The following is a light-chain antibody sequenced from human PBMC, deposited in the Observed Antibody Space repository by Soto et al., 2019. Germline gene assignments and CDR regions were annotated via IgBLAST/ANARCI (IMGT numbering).Light chain of an antibody. CDR2: AAS. J-gene: IGKJ1*01. V-gene: IGKV1-39*01. CDR1: QSIVTY. Sequence: TCRVSQSIVTYLNWYLQKPGKAPKLLIYAASNLQSGVPSRFSGILSGTDLTLTSSSLQPEYFATYSCQESYSTPPWTFAQGTQVDI. CDR3: QESYSTPPWT.